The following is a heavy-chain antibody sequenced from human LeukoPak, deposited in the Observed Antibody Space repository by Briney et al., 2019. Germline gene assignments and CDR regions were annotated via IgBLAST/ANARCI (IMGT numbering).Heavy chain of an antibody. CDR3: ARDSLDSSGYYPGLCDY. CDR1: GFTFSSYA. CDR2: TSYDGTNK. Sequence: SLRLSCAASGFTFSSYAMHWDSPAPGKGREGVAVTSYDGTNKYYAVSVKGPFTISRDNSTNTLYLQMNSLRAEDTAVYYCARDSLDSSGYYPGLCDYWGQGTLVTVSS. V-gene: IGHV3-30-3*01. D-gene: IGHD3-22*01. J-gene: IGHJ4*02.